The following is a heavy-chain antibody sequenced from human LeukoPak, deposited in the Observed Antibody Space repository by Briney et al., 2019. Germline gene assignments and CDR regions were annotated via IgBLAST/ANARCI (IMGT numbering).Heavy chain of an antibody. V-gene: IGHV3-74*01. J-gene: IGHJ4*02. CDR3: VHDDGGFDY. Sequence: GGSLRLSCAASGFTFSSYWMHWVRQAPGKGLVRVSRINSDGSSTSYADSVKGRFTISRDNAKNTLYLQMNSLRAEDTAVYYCVHDDGGFDYWGQGTLVTVSS. D-gene: IGHD3-10*01. CDR1: GFTFSSYW. CDR2: INSDGSST.